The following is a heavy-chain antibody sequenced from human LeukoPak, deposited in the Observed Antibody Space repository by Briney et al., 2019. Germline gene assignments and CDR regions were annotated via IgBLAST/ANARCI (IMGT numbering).Heavy chain of an antibody. D-gene: IGHD2-2*01. J-gene: IGHJ4*02. Sequence: PSETLSLTCTVSGGSIGTYYWGWIRQPPGKGLDWIASIHYSGTTYYNPSLKSRVTISVDTSKNHFSLKLSSVTAADTAVYYCARGPTYQPIDSWGQGTLVTVSS. CDR1: GGSIGTYY. CDR2: IHYSGTT. CDR3: ARGPTYQPIDS. V-gene: IGHV4-39*02.